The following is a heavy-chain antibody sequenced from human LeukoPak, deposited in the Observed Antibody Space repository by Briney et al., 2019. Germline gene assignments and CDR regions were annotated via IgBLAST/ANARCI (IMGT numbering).Heavy chain of an antibody. V-gene: IGHV3-7*01. Sequence: PGGSLRLSCAASAFTFSNYYMTWVRQTPGKGLEWVANINQDGSEKYYVDSVKGRFTISRDNAKNSLYLQMNSLRAEDTAVYSCARIAAAGYVPPYYYYMDVWGKGTTVTVSS. J-gene: IGHJ6*03. CDR1: AFTFSNYY. CDR3: ARIAAAGYVPPYYYYMDV. CDR2: INQDGSEK. D-gene: IGHD6-13*01.